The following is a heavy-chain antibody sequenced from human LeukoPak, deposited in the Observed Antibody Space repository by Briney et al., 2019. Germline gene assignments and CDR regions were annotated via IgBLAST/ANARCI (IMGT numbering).Heavy chain of an antibody. J-gene: IGHJ5*02. CDR1: GGTFSSYA. V-gene: IGHV1-69*05. CDR2: IIPIFGTA. Sequence: SVKVSCKAPGGTFSSYAISWVRQAPGQGLEWMGRIIPIFGTANYAQKFQGRVTITTDESTSTAYMELSSLRSEDTAVYYCARDTLGYWLDPWGQGTLVTISS. CDR3: ARDTLGYWLDP. D-gene: IGHD3-16*01.